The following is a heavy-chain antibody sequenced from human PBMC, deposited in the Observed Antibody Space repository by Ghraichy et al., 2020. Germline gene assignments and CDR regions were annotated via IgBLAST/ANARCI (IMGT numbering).Heavy chain of an antibody. V-gene: IGHV3-9*03. CDR3: AKAHYYDSSGGTQGGGGFDY. Sequence: GGSLRLSCAASGFTFDDYAMHWVRQAPGKGLEWVSGISWNSGSIGYADSVKGRFTISRDNAKNSLYLQMNSLRAEDMALYYCAKAHYYDSSGGTQGGGGFDYWGQGTLVTVSS. J-gene: IGHJ4*02. CDR1: GFTFDDYA. D-gene: IGHD3-22*01. CDR2: ISWNSGSI.